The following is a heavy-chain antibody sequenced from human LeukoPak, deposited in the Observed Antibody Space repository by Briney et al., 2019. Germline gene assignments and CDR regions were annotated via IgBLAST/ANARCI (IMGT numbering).Heavy chain of an antibody. CDR3: ARPTNYYDNSGYFYVGGGDWFFDL. J-gene: IGHJ2*01. D-gene: IGHD3-22*01. Sequence: GGSLRLSCAASGFNLSTNGMSWVRQAPGKGLEWVSSMSGSGTTYYVDSVKGRFSISRDDSNNTLFLQMNGLRAEDTAVYYCARPTNYYDNSGYFYVGGGDWFFDLWGRGTLVTVSS. CDR1: GFNLSTNG. CDR2: MSGSGTT. V-gene: IGHV3-23*01.